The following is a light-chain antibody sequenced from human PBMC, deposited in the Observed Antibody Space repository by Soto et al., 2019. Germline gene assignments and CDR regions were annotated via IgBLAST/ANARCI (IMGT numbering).Light chain of an antibody. V-gene: IGLV2-14*01. Sequence: QSALTQPASVSGSPGQSITISCTGTSSDVGGYNYVSWYQQHPGKAPKLMIYDVSNRPSGVSNRFSGSKSGNTASLTISGLQAEDEADYYCSSHTSSSTLEAFGTGTKLTVL. J-gene: IGLJ1*01. CDR3: SSHTSSSTLEA. CDR2: DVS. CDR1: SSDVGGYNY.